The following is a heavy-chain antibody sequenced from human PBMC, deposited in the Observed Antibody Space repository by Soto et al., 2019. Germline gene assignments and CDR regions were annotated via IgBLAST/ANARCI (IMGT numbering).Heavy chain of an antibody. Sequence: GSLRLSCAASGFTFSSYAMSWVRQAPGKGLEWVSAISGSGGSTYYADSVKGRFTISRDNSKNTLYLQMNSLRAEDTAVYYCAKAGSSSSTYNWFDPWGQGTLVTVSS. J-gene: IGHJ5*02. CDR3: AKAGSSSSTYNWFDP. V-gene: IGHV3-23*01. CDR1: GFTFSSYA. CDR2: ISGSGGST. D-gene: IGHD6-6*01.